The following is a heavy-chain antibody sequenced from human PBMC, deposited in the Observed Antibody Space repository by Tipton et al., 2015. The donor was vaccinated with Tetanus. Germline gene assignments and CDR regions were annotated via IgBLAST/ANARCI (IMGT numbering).Heavy chain of an antibody. CDR2: IYYSGST. CDR3: ARAGSVTVGFDP. D-gene: IGHD2-15*01. J-gene: IGHJ5*02. CDR1: GGSISSSSYY. V-gene: IGHV4-39*01. Sequence: TLSLTCTVSGGSISSSSYYWGWIRQPPGKGLEWIGSIYYSGSTYYNPSLKSRVTISVDTSKNQFSLKLGSVTAADTAVYYCARAGSVTVGFDPWGQGTLVTVSS.